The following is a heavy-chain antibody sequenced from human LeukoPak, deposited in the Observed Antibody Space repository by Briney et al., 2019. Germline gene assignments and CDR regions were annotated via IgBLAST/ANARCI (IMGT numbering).Heavy chain of an antibody. CDR2: ITSSGAAT. J-gene: IGHJ4*02. D-gene: IGHD3-22*01. V-gene: IGHV3-23*01. CDR3: AKDRPNYYGSNGHYYKLNGDC. CDR1: GFTFSCYA. Sequence: GGSLRLSCAASGFTFSCYAMSWVRQAPGKGLEWVSSITSSGAATYYADSVKGRFTISRDNSDNTLYLQMNSLRAEDTAVYYCAKDRPNYYGSNGHYYKLNGDCWGQGTLVTVSS.